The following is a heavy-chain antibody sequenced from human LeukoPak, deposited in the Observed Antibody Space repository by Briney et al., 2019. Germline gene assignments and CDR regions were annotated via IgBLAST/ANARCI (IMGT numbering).Heavy chain of an antibody. CDR1: GGSISSGGYY. D-gene: IGHD3-22*01. Sequence: SETLSLTCTVSGGSISSGGYYWSWIRQHPGKGVEWIGYIYYSGSTYYNPSRKSRVTISVDTSKTQFSLKLSSVTAADTAVYYCARGVPLRDYYDSSGSFDYWGQGTLVTVSS. CDR3: ARGVPLRDYYDSSGSFDY. CDR2: IYYSGST. V-gene: IGHV4-31*03. J-gene: IGHJ4*02.